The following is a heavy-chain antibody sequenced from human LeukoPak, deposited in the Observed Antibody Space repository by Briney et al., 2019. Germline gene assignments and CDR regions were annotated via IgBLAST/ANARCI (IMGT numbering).Heavy chain of an antibody. V-gene: IGHV7-4-1*02. Sequence: ASVKVSCRASGYTFTSYAMNWVRQAPGQGLEWMGWINTNTGNPTYAQGFTGRFVSSLDTSVSTAYLQISSLKAEDTAVYYCARTTEGGYTYGYFYYYYMDVWGKGTTVTISS. J-gene: IGHJ6*03. CDR2: INTNTGNP. CDR3: ARTTEGGYTYGYFYYYYMDV. CDR1: GYTFTSYA. D-gene: IGHD5-18*01.